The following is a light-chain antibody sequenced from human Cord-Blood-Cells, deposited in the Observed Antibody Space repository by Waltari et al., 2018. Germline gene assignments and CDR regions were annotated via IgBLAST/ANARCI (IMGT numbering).Light chain of an antibody. V-gene: IGKV1-5*01. CDR3: QQYNGYSKT. CDR1: QSISSW. Sequence: DIQMTQSPSTLSASVGDRVTITCRASQSISSWLAWYQQKPGKAPKLLIYDASSLESGVPSGCSGRVSGTAFARAVSGLQPDDFAAYGWQQYNGYSKTCGQGTRVE. CDR2: DAS. J-gene: IGKJ1*01.